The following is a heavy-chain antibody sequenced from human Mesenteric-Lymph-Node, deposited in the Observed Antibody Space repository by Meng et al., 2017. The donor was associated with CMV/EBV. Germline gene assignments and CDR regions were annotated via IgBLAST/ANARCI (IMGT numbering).Heavy chain of an antibody. D-gene: IGHD3-10*01. Sequence: GGSLRLSCAASGFTFSIYGFHWVRQAPGKGLEWAAFIRYDGSDTYYADSVKGRFNISRDDSKNTLYLQMNSLKTEDTAVYYCANGRGLYHYGWDVWGQGTTVTVSS. CDR3: ANGRGLYHYGWDV. J-gene: IGHJ6*02. CDR1: GFTFSIYG. V-gene: IGHV3-30*02. CDR2: IRYDGSDT.